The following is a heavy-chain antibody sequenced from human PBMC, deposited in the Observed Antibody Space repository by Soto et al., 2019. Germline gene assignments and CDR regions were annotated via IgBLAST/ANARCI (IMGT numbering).Heavy chain of an antibody. V-gene: IGHV3-23*01. CDR1: GFTFSSYA. CDR3: AKVVSGDYVRDWFGP. D-gene: IGHD4-17*01. Sequence: GGSLRLSCAASGFTFSSYAMSWVRQAPGKGLEWVSAISGSGGSTYYADSVKGRFTISRDNSKNTLYLQMNSLRAEDTAVYYCAKVVSGDYVRDWFGPWGQGTLVTVSS. J-gene: IGHJ5*02. CDR2: ISGSGGST.